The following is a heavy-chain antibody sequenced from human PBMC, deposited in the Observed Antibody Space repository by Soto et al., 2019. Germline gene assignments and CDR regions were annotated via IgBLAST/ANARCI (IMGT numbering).Heavy chain of an antibody. CDR1: GFTFSNYW. J-gene: IGHJ4*02. CDR3: AKTEAYRFDY. V-gene: IGHV3-7*01. CDR2: MNPDGNVK. Sequence: EVQLVESGGGLVQPGGSLRLSCAASGFTFSNYWMSWVRRAAGKGLEWVANMNPDGNVKNYVDSVKGRFTISKDNAKNSLYLHMTSLRGEDTAVYYCAKTEAYRFDYWGQGTLVTVSS. D-gene: IGHD3-16*01.